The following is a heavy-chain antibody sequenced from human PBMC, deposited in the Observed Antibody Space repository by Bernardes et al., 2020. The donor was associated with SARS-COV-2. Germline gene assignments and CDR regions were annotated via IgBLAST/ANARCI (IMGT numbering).Heavy chain of an antibody. D-gene: IGHD4-17*01. CDR3: AREDYGVPLDN. CDR1: GFTFSTYW. J-gene: IGHJ4*02. Sequence: GSLRLSFTASGFTFSTYWMSWVRPAPGKGLEWVANIKQDGSEQYYVDSVKGRFTISRDNAKNSLSLQMNSLRPEDTAVYYCAREDYGVPLDNWGQGTLVTVSS. CDR2: IKQDGSEQ. V-gene: IGHV3-7*03.